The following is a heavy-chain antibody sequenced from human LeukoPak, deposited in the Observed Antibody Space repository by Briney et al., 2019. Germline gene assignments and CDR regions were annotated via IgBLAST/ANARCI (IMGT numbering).Heavy chain of an antibody. CDR2: IYYSGSA. CDR3: XRGGSSGYYLRFDY. J-gene: IGHJ4*02. CDR1: GGSISSYY. V-gene: IGHV4-59*12. Sequence: SETLSLTCTVSGGSISSYYWSWIRQPPGKGLERIGYIYYSGSANYNPSLKSRVTISVDTSKNQFSLKLSSVTAADTAVYYWXRGGSSGYYLRFDYWGQGTLVTVSS. D-gene: IGHD3-22*01.